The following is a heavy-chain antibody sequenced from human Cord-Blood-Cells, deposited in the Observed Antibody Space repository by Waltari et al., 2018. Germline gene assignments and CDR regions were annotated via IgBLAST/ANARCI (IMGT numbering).Heavy chain of an antibody. CDR1: GYTFTGYY. CDR3: ARDSGSYFTSFDY. J-gene: IGHJ4*02. V-gene: IGHV1-2*02. CDR2: INPNSGGT. D-gene: IGHD1-26*01. Sequence: QVQLVQSGAAVKKPGASVKVSCTASGYTFTGYYMHWVRQAPGQGLEWMGWINPNSGGTNYAQKFQGRVTMTRDTSISTAYMELSRLRSDDTAVYYCARDSGSYFTSFDYWGQGTLVTVSS.